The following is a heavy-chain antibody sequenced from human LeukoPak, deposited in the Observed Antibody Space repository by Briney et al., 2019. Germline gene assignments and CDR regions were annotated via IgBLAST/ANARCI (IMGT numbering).Heavy chain of an antibody. J-gene: IGHJ4*02. CDR2: INHSGST. V-gene: IGHV4-34*01. CDR1: GGSFSGYY. D-gene: IGHD3-22*01. Sequence: SETLSLTCAVYGGSFSGYYWSWIRQPPGKGLEWIGEINHSGSTNYNPSLKSQVTISVDTSKNQFSLKLSSVTAADTAVYYCARGCRRYYYDSSGFFDYWGQGTLATVSS. CDR3: ARGCRRYYYDSSGFFDY.